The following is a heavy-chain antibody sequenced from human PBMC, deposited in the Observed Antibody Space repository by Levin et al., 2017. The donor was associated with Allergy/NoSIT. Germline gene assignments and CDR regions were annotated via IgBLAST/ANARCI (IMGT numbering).Heavy chain of an antibody. D-gene: IGHD3-10*01. Sequence: SETLSLTCAVYGGSFSGYYWSWIRQPPGKGLEWIGEINHSGSTNYNPSLKSRVTISVDTSKNQFSLKLSSVTAADTAVYYCGRVWFGGDYYYYGMDVWGQGTTVTVSS. CDR2: INHSGST. V-gene: IGHV4-34*01. J-gene: IGHJ6*02. CDR3: GRVWFGGDYYYYGMDV. CDR1: GGSFSGYY.